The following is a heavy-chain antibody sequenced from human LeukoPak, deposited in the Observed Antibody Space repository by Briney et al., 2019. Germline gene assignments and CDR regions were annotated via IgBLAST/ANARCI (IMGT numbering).Heavy chain of an antibody. J-gene: IGHJ4*02. V-gene: IGHV4-39*01. CDR2: IFYSGST. Sequence: SETLSLTCTVSGGSISSSNYYWGWIRQPPGKGLEWIGSIFYSGSTYYNPSLKSRVTISVDTSKKQFSLKLNSVTAADTAVYYCARHGDYYGSGSRYWGQGTLVTVSS. CDR3: ARHGDYYGSGSRY. CDR1: GGSISSSNYY. D-gene: IGHD3-10*01.